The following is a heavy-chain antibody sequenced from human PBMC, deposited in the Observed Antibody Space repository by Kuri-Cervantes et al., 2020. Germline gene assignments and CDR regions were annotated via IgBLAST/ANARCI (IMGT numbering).Heavy chain of an antibody. CDR2: ISGSGGST. Sequence: GESLKISCAASGFTFSSYAMSWVRQAPGKGLEWVSAISGSGGSTYYADSVKGRFTISRDNSKNTLYLQMNSLRAEDTAVYYCASERTGYCSGGSCYATLNYFDYWGQGTLVTVSS. J-gene: IGHJ4*02. V-gene: IGHV3-23*01. CDR3: ASERTGYCSGGSCYATLNYFDY. D-gene: IGHD2-15*01. CDR1: GFTFSSYA.